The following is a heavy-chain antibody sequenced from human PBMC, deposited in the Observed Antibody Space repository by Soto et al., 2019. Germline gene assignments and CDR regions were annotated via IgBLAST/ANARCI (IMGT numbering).Heavy chain of an antibody. CDR2: ISAGGSNT. D-gene: IGHD4-4*01. CDR1: GFPFSSYV. V-gene: IGHV3-23*01. Sequence: EVQLLESGGGLVQRGGSLRLSCAASGFPFSSYVMSWVRQAPGKGLEWVSGISAGGSNTFYADYVKGRFTISRDNSKNNLLLQMNSLGAEDTAVYYCAKDSNKYSSSLRGRYFDYWGQGIGVTVSS. CDR3: AKDSNKYSSSLRGRYFDY. J-gene: IGHJ4*02.